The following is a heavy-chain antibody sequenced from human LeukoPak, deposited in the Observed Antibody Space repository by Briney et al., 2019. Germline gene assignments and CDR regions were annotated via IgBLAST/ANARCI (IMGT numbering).Heavy chain of an antibody. CDR1: GFTFGSYA. CDR2: ISGSGGST. Sequence: EGSLRLSCAASGFTFGSYAMSWVRQAPGKGLEWVSAISGSGGSTYYADSVKGRFTISRDNSKNTLYLQMNSLRAEDTAVYYCAKDATPYGSGRHYFDYWGQGTLVTVSS. CDR3: AKDATPYGSGRHYFDY. V-gene: IGHV3-23*01. D-gene: IGHD3-10*01. J-gene: IGHJ4*02.